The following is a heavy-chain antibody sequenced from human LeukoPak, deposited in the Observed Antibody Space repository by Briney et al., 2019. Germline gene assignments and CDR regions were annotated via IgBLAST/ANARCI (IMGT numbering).Heavy chain of an antibody. V-gene: IGHV4-4*07. J-gene: IGHJ3*02. CDR1: GYSISSYY. CDR3: ARDPTYYYDRADDAFDI. D-gene: IGHD3-22*01. CDR2: IYTSGST. Sequence: SETLSLTCAVSGYSISSYYWSWIRQPAGKGLEWIGRIYTSGSTNYNPSLKSRVTMSVDTSKNQFSLKLSSVTAADTAVYYCARDPTYYYDRADDAFDIWGQGTMVTVSS.